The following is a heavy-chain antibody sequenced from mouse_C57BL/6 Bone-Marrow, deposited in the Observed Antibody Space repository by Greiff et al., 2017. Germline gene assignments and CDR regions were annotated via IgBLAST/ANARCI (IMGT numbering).Heavy chain of an antibody. CDR3: AKIPLITTVVATGAMDY. J-gene: IGHJ4*01. D-gene: IGHD1-1*01. V-gene: IGHV5-17*01. CDR2: ISSGSSTI. Sequence: DVKLVESGGGLVKPGGSLKLSCAASGFTFSDYGMHWVRQAPEKGLEWVAYISSGSSTIYYADTVKGRFTISRDNAKNTLFLQMTSLRSEDTAMYYCAKIPLITTVVATGAMDYWGQGTSVTVSS. CDR1: GFTFSDYG.